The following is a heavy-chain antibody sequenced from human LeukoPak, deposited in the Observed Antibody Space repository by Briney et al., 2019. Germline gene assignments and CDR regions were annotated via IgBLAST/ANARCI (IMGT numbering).Heavy chain of an antibody. CDR3: ARSSTWYSLSWFDY. J-gene: IGHJ4*02. V-gene: IGHV4-59*01. D-gene: IGHD6-13*01. Sequence: SSETLSLTCTVSGGSISSYYWSWIRQPPGKGLEWIGYIYYSGNTNYNPSLKSRVTISIDTSKNQFSLRLSSVTAADTAVYYCARSSTWYSLSWFDYWGQGTLVTVSS. CDR2: IYYSGNT. CDR1: GGSISSYY.